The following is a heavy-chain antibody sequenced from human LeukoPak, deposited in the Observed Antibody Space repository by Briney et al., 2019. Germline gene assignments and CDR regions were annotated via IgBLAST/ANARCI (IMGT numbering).Heavy chain of an antibody. Sequence: PGGSLRLSCAASGFTFSDYYMSWIRQAPGKGLEWVSYISSSGSTIYYADSVKGRFTISRDNAKNSLYLQMNSLRAEDTAVYYCARAERDYYDSSGYYYQSGFDYWGQGTLVTVSS. CDR3: ARAERDYYDSSGYYYQSGFDY. J-gene: IGHJ4*02. CDR2: ISSSGSTI. CDR1: GFTFSDYY. D-gene: IGHD3-22*01. V-gene: IGHV3-11*04.